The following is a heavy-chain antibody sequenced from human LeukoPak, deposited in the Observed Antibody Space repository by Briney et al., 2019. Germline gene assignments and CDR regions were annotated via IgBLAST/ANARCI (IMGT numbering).Heavy chain of an antibody. CDR1: GYTFTGYY. J-gene: IGHJ4*02. CDR3: ARMKYSRSSLFHY. D-gene: IGHD6-6*01. CDR2: INPNSGGT. Sequence: ASVKVSCKASGYTFTGYYMHWVRQAPGQGLEWMGWINPNSGGTNYAQKFQGRVTMTRDTSISTAYMELRRLRSDDTAVYYCARMKYSRSSLFHYWGQGTLVTVSS. V-gene: IGHV1-2*02.